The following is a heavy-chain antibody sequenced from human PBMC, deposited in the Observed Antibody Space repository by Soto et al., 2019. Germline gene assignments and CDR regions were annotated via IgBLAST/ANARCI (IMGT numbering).Heavy chain of an antibody. J-gene: IGHJ6*02. CDR2: FDPEDGET. Sequence: ASVKVSCKVSGYTLTELSMHWVRQAPGKGLEWMGGFDPEDGETIYAQKFQGRVTMTEDTSTDTAYMELSSLRSEDTAVYYCATRFMGATYGYYGMDVWGQGTAVTVSS. CDR1: GYTLTELS. CDR3: ATRFMGATYGYYGMDV. V-gene: IGHV1-24*01. D-gene: IGHD1-26*01.